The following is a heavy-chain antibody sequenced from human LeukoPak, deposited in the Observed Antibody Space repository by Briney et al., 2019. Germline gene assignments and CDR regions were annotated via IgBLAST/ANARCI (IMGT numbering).Heavy chain of an antibody. CDR2: IYYSGST. J-gene: IGHJ4*02. CDR1: GGSISSSSYY. D-gene: IGHD5-12*01. Sequence: ASETLSLTCTVSGGSISSSSYYWGWIRQPPGKGLEWIGSIYYSGSTYYNPSLKSRVTMSVDTSKNQFSLKLSSVTAADTAVYYCARHLSGITGYTCGRGIDYWGQGTLLTVSS. CDR3: ARHLSGITGYTCGRGIDY. V-gene: IGHV4-39*01.